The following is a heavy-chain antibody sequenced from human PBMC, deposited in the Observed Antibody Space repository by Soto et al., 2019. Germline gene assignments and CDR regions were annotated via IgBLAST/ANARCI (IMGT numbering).Heavy chain of an antibody. D-gene: IGHD2-2*01. CDR1: GGSIRRCCYS. J-gene: IGHJ5*02. CDR2: IYHSGST. CDR3: ARVPDR. V-gene: IGHV4-30-2*01. Sequence: SETRCLTCAVSGGSIRRCCYSGSWIRQPPGKGLEWIGYIYHSGSTYYNPSLKSRVTISVDRSKNQFSLKLSSVTAADTAVYYCARVPDRWGQGTLVTVS.